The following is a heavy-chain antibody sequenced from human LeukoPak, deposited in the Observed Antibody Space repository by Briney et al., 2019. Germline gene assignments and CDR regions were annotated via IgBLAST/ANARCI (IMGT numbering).Heavy chain of an antibody. Sequence: SVKVSCKASGGTFSSYAISWVRQAPGQGLEWMGGIIPIFGTANYAQKFQGRVTITTDESTSTAYMELSSLRSEDTAVYYCVPTAGYSSGWYNFDYWGQGTLVTVSS. CDR1: GGTFSSYA. J-gene: IGHJ4*02. D-gene: IGHD6-19*01. CDR3: VPTAGYSSGWYNFDY. CDR2: IIPIFGTA. V-gene: IGHV1-69*05.